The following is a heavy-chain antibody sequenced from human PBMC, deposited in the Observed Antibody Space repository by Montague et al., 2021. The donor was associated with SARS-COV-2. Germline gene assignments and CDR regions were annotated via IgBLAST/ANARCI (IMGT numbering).Heavy chain of an antibody. J-gene: IGHJ4*02. D-gene: IGHD3-10*01. CDR1: DGSIRSYY. CDR3: TRLPRGSGTWGYFDY. CDR2: MHDSGTA. Sequence: SETLSLTCTVSDGSIRSYYWKWMRQNRGKGLEWIGYMHDSGTANYNPSLRSRVTLTVDASRNQFSLELSSVTAADTAMYYCTRLPRGSGTWGYFDYWAQGTLVTVSS. V-gene: IGHV4-59*08.